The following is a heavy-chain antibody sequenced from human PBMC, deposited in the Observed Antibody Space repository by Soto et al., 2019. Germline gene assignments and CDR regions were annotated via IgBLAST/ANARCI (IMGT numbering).Heavy chain of an antibody. D-gene: IGHD1-26*01. J-gene: IGHJ6*02. V-gene: IGHV4-59*01. CDR1: GGSLSSYY. CDR2: IYYSGST. CDR3: AGGGWELLYGMDV. Sequence: SETLSLKCTVSGGSLSSYYWRWIRQPPGKGLECIGYIYYSGSTNYNPSLKSRVTISVDTCKNQFSLKLSSLTAADTAVYYCAGGGWELLYGMDVWGQGATVNVSS.